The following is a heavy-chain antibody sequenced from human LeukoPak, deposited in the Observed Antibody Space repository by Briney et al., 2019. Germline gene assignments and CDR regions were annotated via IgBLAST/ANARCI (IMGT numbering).Heavy chain of an antibody. D-gene: IGHD6-13*01. CDR1: GYTFTSYG. J-gene: IGHJ2*01. V-gene: IGHV1-18*01. CDR3: ARGVGRWPWFFDL. CDR2: ISPYNGKT. Sequence: ASVKVSCKASGYTFTSYGILWVRQAPGQGLEWMGWISPYNGKTNYAQTFRGRVTMTTDTSTTTAYMELRSLMSDDTAVYYCARGVGRWPWFFDLWGRGTLVTVSS.